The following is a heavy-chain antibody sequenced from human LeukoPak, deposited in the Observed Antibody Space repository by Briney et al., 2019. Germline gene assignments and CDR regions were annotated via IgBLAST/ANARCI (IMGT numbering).Heavy chain of an antibody. D-gene: IGHD1-26*01. CDR2: INTSGNT. Sequence: ASETLSLTCTVSGGSISSYYWSWIRQPAGKGLEWIGRINTSGNTNYNPSLKSRVTMSVDTSKNQFSPKLSSVTAADTAVYYCARQGGVGATRYFDYWGQGTLVTVPS. V-gene: IGHV4-4*07. J-gene: IGHJ4*02. CDR1: GGSISSYY. CDR3: ARQGGVGATRYFDY.